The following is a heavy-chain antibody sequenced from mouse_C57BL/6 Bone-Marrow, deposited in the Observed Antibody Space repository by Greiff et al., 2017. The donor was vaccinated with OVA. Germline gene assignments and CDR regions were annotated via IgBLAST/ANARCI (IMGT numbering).Heavy chain of an antibody. J-gene: IGHJ3*01. CDR2: IYPGDGDT. CDR3: ARAYYPWFAY. V-gene: IGHV1-82*01. D-gene: IGHD1-1*01. CDR1: GYAFSSSW. Sequence: QVQLKESGPELVKPGASVKISCKASGYAFSSSWMNWVKQRPGKGLEWIGRIYPGDGDTNYNGKFKGKATLTADKSSSTAYMQLSSLTSEDSAVYFCARAYYPWFAYWGQGTLVTVSA.